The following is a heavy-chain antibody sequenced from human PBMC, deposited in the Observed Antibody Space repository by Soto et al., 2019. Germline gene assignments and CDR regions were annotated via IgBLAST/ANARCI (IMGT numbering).Heavy chain of an antibody. CDR2: INHSGST. D-gene: IGHD6-6*01. V-gene: IGHV4-34*01. Sequence: SETLSLTCAVYGGSFSGYYWSWIRQPPGKGLEWIGEINHSGSTNYNPSLKSRVTISVDTSKNQFSLKLSSVTAADTAVYYCARVEVSSGSSSDYWGQGTXVTVSS. CDR3: ARVEVSSGSSSDY. J-gene: IGHJ4*02. CDR1: GGSFSGYY.